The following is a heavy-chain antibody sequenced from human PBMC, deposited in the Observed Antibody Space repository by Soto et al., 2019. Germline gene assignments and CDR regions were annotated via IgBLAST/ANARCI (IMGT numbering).Heavy chain of an antibody. D-gene: IGHD2-2*01. J-gene: IGHJ4*02. CDR1: GFTFTSYW. CDR2: IYPGDSDS. CDR3: AKHEGYCSTTTCSNFDY. Sequence: PXESLKISCKGSGFTFTSYWIAWVRQMPGKGLEWMGIIYPGDSDSSYSPSFQGQVTISADKSINTAYLHWSSLKASDTAIYYCAKHEGYCSTTTCSNFDYWAREPWSPSPQ. V-gene: IGHV5-51*01.